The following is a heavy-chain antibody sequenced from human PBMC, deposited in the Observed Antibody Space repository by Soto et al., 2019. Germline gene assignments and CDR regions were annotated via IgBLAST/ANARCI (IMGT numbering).Heavy chain of an antibody. Sequence: SGPTLVNPTQTLTLTCSFSGFSFSINGVGVGWIRQPPGKALEWLAVIYWDDNKLYNPSLKSRLTITKDTSKNQVVLTMTNMDPVDTATYYYAHRLPSGSGLLYFDFWGQGTLVTVSS. V-gene: IGHV2-5*02. CDR3: AHRLPSGSGLLYFDF. CDR2: IYWDDNK. CDR1: GFSFSINGVG. D-gene: IGHD5-12*01. J-gene: IGHJ4*02.